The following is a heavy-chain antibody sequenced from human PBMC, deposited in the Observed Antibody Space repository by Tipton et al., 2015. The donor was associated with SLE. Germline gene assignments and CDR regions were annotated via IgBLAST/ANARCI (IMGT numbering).Heavy chain of an antibody. CDR2: VYYNGNT. Sequence: TLSLTCSVSGGSIRGSSYYWGWIRQPPGRGLEWIGSVYYNGNTHYNASLKSRVTISVDTSNNQFSLRLSSVTAADTALYYCARRRGVNGPFDYWGQGTLVTVSS. J-gene: IGHJ4*02. D-gene: IGHD5/OR15-5a*01. CDR1: GGSIRGSSYY. CDR3: ARRRGVNGPFDY. V-gene: IGHV4-39*07.